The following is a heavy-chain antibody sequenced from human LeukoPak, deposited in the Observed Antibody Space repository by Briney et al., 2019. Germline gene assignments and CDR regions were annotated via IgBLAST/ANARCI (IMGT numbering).Heavy chain of an antibody. J-gene: IGHJ5*02. CDR3: ASDLTPGVTGA. D-gene: IGHD4-23*01. CDR1: GYTFTGYY. CDR2: INPNSGGT. Sequence: ASVKVSCKASGYTFTGYYMHWVRQAPGQGLEWMGWINPNSGGTNYAQKFQGRVTMTRDTSIRTAYMGLGSLRSGDTAVYYGASDLTPGVTGAWGQGTLVTVSS. V-gene: IGHV1-2*02.